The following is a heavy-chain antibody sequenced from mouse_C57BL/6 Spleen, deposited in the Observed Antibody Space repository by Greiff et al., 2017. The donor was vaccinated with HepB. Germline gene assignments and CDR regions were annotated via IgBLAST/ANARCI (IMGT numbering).Heavy chain of an antibody. CDR2: IDPEDGET. CDR3: ARDYSNYQYYFDY. D-gene: IGHD2-5*01. Sequence: VQLQQSGAELVKPGASVKLSCTASGFNIKDYYMHWVKQRTEQGLEWIGRIDPEDGETKYAPKFQGKATITADTSSNTAYLQLSSLTSEDTAVYYCARDYSNYQYYFDYWGQGTTLTVSS. CDR1: GFNIKDYY. J-gene: IGHJ2*01. V-gene: IGHV14-2*01.